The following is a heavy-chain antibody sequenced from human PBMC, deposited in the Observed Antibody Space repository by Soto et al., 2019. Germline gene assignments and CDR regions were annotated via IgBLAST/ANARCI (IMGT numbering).Heavy chain of an antibody. D-gene: IGHD2-15*01. CDR1: CYIFTNYG. Sequence: ASVXVSCKASCYIFTNYGISFLRQAPGQGLEWMGWISAENGDTNYAQNLQDRVTMTTDTSTSSAYMELRSLRSDDTAVYYCAKCGSRSGARWLENWGQGTMVTV. CDR3: AKCGSRSGARWLEN. J-gene: IGHJ4*02. CDR2: ISAENGDT. V-gene: IGHV1-18*01.